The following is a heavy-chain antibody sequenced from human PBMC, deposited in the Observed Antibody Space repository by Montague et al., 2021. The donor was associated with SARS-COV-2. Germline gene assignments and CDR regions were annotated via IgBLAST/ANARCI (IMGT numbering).Heavy chain of an antibody. CDR2: IYSRGST. D-gene: IGHD3-10*01. CDR1: GGSISSYY. V-gene: IGHV4-4*07. J-gene: IGHJ6*02. CDR3: ARVRYYGSGTSLGMDV. Sequence: SETLSLTCTVSGGSISSYYWSWIRQPAGKGLEWVGRIYSRGSTNYNPSLESRVTMSVDTSKNQFSLKLSSVIAADTAVYYCARVRYYGSGTSLGMDVWGQGTTVTVSS.